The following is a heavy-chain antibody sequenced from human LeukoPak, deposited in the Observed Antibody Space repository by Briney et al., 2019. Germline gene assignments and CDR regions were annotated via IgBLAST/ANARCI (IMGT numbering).Heavy chain of an antibody. D-gene: IGHD5-24*01. Sequence: SETLSLTCTVSGYSISSGYYWGWIRQPPGKGLEWIGSIYHSGSTYYNPSLKSRVTISVDTSKNQFSLKLSSVTAADTAAYYCARGRWLQLPRDYWGQGTLVTVSS. CDR3: ARGRWLQLPRDY. CDR2: IYHSGST. V-gene: IGHV4-38-2*02. J-gene: IGHJ4*02. CDR1: GYSISSGYY.